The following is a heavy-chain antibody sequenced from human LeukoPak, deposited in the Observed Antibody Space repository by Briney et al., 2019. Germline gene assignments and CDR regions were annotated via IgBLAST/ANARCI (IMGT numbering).Heavy chain of an antibody. J-gene: IGHJ6*02. V-gene: IGHV3-66*02. CDR1: GFTFSSYA. D-gene: IGHD5/OR15-5a*01. Sequence: GGSLRLSCAASGFTFSSYAMSWVRQAPGKGLEWVSVIYSGGSTYYADSVKGRFTISRDNSKNTLYLQMNSLRAEDTAVYYCAGLVYPDVWGQGTTVTVS. CDR2: IYSGGST. CDR3: AGLVYPDV.